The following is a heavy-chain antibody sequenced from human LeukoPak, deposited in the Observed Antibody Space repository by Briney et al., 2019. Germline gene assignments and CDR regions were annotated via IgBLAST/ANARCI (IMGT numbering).Heavy chain of an antibody. D-gene: IGHD2-15*01. CDR2: ISSSSSCI. V-gene: IGHV3-21*01. CDR3: ARATENPYCSGGSCYLGPGAFDI. J-gene: IGHJ3*02. CDR1: GFTFSSYS. Sequence: PGGSLRLSCAASGFTFSSYSMNWVRQAPGKGLEWVSSISSSSSCIYYADSVKGRFTISRDNAKDSLYLQMNSLRAEDTAVYYCARATENPYCSGGSCYLGPGAFDIWGQGTMVTVSS.